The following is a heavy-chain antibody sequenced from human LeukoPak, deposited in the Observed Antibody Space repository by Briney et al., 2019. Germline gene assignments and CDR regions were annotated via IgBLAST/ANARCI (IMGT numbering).Heavy chain of an antibody. J-gene: IGHJ4*02. V-gene: IGHV3-64D*09. CDR1: GLTFSGYG. D-gene: IGHD5-12*01. Sequence: GGSLRLSCSASGLTFSGYGMHWVCLAPGEGLEYVSAISSNGGSTYYIDSVKGRFIISRDNSKNTLDLQMSSLRTEDTAVYYCVKGRGYSGYDASLLDYWGRGTLVTVSS. CDR3: VKGRGYSGYDASLLDY. CDR2: ISSNGGST.